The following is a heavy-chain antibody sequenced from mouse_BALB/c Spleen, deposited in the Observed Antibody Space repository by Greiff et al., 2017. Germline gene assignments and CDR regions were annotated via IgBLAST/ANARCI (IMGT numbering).Heavy chain of an antibody. V-gene: IGHV1S137*01. D-gene: IGHD1-1*01. CDR2: ISTYYGDA. CDR1: GYTFTDYA. J-gene: IGHJ1*01. Sequence: QVQLKQSGAELVRPGVSVKISCKGSGYTFTDYAMHWVKQSHAKSLEWIGVISTYYGDASYNQKFKGKATMTVDKSSSTAYMELARLTSEDSAIYYCARGDYYGSSPYWYFDVWGAGTTVTVSS. CDR3: ARGDYYGSSPYWYFDV.